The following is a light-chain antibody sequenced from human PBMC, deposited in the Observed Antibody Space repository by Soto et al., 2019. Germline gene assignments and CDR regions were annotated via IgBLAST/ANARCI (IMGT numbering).Light chain of an antibody. CDR3: QQYSLWPRT. CDR2: GAS. Sequence: EIVMTQSPATLSVSPGERATLSCRASQSVSSNLAWYQQKPGQAPRLLIYGASTRATGIPARFSGSGSGTEFTLTISSLQSEDFAVYYCQQYSLWPRTFGGGTKVEI. J-gene: IGKJ4*01. V-gene: IGKV3-15*01. CDR1: QSVSSN.